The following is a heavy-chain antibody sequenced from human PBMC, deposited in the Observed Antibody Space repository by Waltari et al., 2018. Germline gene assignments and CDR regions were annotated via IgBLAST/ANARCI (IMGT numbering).Heavy chain of an antibody. CDR3: AKDRELHVDTAMVSLDY. V-gene: IGHV3-30*18. D-gene: IGHD5-18*01. Sequence: QVQLVESGGGVVQPGRSLRLSCAASGFTFSSYGMHWVRQAPGKGLEWVAVISDDGSNKDYADSVKGRFTISRDNSKNTLYLQMNSLRAEDTAVYYCAKDRELHVDTAMVSLDYWGQGTLVTVSS. J-gene: IGHJ4*02. CDR2: ISDDGSNK. CDR1: GFTFSSYG.